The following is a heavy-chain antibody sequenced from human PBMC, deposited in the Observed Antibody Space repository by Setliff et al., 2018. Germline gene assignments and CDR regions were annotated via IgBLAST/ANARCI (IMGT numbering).Heavy chain of an antibody. Sequence: ASVKVSCKASGGTFAITWVRQAPGQGLEWMGGTIPTLPLPNYAVKFQGRITITADKSTSTAYMELSSLRSDDTAVYYCAREVYCSGGRCYGQMPAALGHWGQGTLVTVSS. D-gene: IGHD2-15*01. CDR1: GGTFA. CDR2: TIPTLPLP. J-gene: IGHJ4*02. CDR3: AREVYCSGGRCYGQMPAALGH. V-gene: IGHV1-69*10.